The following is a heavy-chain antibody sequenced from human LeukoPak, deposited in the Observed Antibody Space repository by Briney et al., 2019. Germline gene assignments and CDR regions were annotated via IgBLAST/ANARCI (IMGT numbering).Heavy chain of an antibody. CDR3: TRGDARLYYYGMDV. V-gene: IGHV6-1*01. CDR2: TYYRSKWYN. J-gene: IGHJ6*02. CDR1: GDSVSTNSAA. Sequence: SQTLSLTCAISGDSVSTNSAAWNWIRQSLSRGLEWLGRTYYRSKWYNDYAVSVGSRITINPDTSKNQSSLQLNSVTPEDTAVYYCTRGDARLYYYGMDVWGQGTTVTVSS.